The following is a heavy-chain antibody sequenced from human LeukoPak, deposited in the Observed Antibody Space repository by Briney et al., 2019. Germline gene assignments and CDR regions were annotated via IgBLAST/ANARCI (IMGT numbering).Heavy chain of an antibody. CDR2: IKHDGSEK. D-gene: IGHD6-13*01. Sequence: GGSLRLSCVASGFTFSSYWMSWVRQAPGKGLQWVANIKHDGSEKYYVDSVMGRFTISRDNAKNSLSLQMNSLRAEDTAVYYCAKGHRVAAAGTDFDYWGQGTLVTVSS. J-gene: IGHJ4*02. CDR3: AKGHRVAAAGTDFDY. CDR1: GFTFSSYW. V-gene: IGHV3-7*03.